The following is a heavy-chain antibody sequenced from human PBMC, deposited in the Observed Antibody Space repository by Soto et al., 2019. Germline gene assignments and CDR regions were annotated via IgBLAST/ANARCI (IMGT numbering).Heavy chain of an antibody. CDR1: GYKFTTFW. J-gene: IGHJ3*01. CDR2: IDPTDSFT. Sequence: GESLKISCKASGYKFTTFWLNWVRQTPGKGLEWLGRIDPTDSFTNYSPPFEGHVTISVDRSISTAYLQWNSLQASDTAIYYCARPASGGSRDAFDVWGQGTTVAVS. CDR3: ARPASGGSRDAFDV. D-gene: IGHD2-15*01. V-gene: IGHV5-10-1*01.